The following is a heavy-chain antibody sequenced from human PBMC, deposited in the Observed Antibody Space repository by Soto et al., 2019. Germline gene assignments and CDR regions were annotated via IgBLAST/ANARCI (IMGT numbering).Heavy chain of an antibody. D-gene: IGHD5-12*01. CDR3: AREVTVASYSFDF. V-gene: IGHV1-69*13. CDR2: IIPIFNSA. Sequence: ASVKVSCKASGGTFSSYAISWVRQAPGQGREWMGEIIPIFNSANYAQKFQGRVTITADDSTSTAYMELRSLRPDDTAVYYCAREVTVASYSFDFWGQGTLLTVSS. CDR1: GGTFSSYA. J-gene: IGHJ4*02.